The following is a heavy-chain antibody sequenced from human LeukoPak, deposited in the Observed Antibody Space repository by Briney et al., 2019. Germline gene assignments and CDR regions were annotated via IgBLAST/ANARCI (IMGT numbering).Heavy chain of an antibody. CDR1: EFTFSGYW. V-gene: IGHV3-74*01. CDR2: INSDGSST. Sequence: GGSLRLSCAASEFTFSGYWMHWVRQAPGKGLVWVSRINSDGSSTHYADSVKGRFTISRDNAKNTLYLQMNSLRVEDTAVYYCARRSAYGGYFDDWGQGTLVTVSS. J-gene: IGHJ4*02. D-gene: IGHD4-23*01. CDR3: ARRSAYGGYFDD.